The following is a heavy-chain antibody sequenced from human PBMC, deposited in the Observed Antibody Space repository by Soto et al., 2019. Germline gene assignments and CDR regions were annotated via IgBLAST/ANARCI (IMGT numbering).Heavy chain of an antibody. CDR2: IYWDDDK. CDR3: AHRTTPVTWWFDP. J-gene: IGHJ5*02. V-gene: IGHV2-5*02. CDR1: GFSLTTSGVG. Sequence: QITLKESGPTLVKPTQTLTLTCTFSGFSLTTSGVGVGWIRQPPGKALEGLALIYWDDDKRYSPTLKSRLTITDDTSKTQVALNMTNLHPADTATYFCAHRTTPVTWWFDPWGQGTLVTVSS. D-gene: IGHD4-17*01.